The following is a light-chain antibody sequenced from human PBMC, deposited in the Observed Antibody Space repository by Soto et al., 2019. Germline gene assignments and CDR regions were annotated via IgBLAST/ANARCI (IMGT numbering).Light chain of an antibody. CDR3: MQALQTPWT. Sequence: DIVMTQSPLSLPVTPGEPASISCRSSQSLLHSNGYNYLDWYLQKPGQSPQLLIYLGSNRSSGVPDRFSGSGSGTYFTLKISRVEAEDVGVYYCMQALQTPWTFGQGTKGEIK. CDR1: QSLLHSNGYNY. CDR2: LGS. V-gene: IGKV2-28*01. J-gene: IGKJ1*01.